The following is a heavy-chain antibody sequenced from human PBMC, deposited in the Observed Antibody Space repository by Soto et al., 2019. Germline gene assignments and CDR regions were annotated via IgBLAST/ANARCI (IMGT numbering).Heavy chain of an antibody. CDR2: IYSGGST. D-gene: IGHD1-1*01. Sequence: DVQLVETGGGLIQPGGSLRLSCAASGFSVSSDYMNWGRQDPVKGLEWISDIYSGGSTYYADSVRGRFTISRDNSENTLFLQMDSLRVEDTAVYYCARARKWNDLDIWGQGTMVTVSS. CDR3: ARARKWNDLDI. J-gene: IGHJ3*02. V-gene: IGHV3-53*02. CDR1: GFSVSSDY.